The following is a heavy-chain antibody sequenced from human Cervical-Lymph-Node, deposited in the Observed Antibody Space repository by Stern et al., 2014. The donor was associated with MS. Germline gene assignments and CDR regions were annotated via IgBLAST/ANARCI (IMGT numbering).Heavy chain of an antibody. CDR3: TGVNYDILTGCYSDY. CDR2: IWYDGSKK. J-gene: IGHJ4*02. D-gene: IGHD3-9*01. V-gene: IGHV3-33*01. Sequence: VQLVESGGGVVQPGRSLKLSCAASGFEFSSYGIHWVRQAPGKGLEWVAVIWYDGSKKFYAEFVKGRFTISRDNSKNTGYLQMNSLRAEDTAVYYCTGVNYDILTGCYSDYWGQGTLVTVSS. CDR1: GFEFSSYG.